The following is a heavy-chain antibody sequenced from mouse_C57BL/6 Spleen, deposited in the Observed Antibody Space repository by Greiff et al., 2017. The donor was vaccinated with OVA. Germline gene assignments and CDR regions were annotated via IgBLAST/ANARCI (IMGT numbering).Heavy chain of an antibody. V-gene: IGHV1-55*01. CDR3: ATITTVVATGNAMDY. D-gene: IGHD1-1*01. CDR1: GYTFTSYW. Sequence: QVQLQQPGAELVKPGASVKMSCKASGYTFTSYWITWVKQRPGQGLEWIGDIYPGSGSTNYNEKFKSKATLTVDKSSSTAYMQLSSLTSEDSAVYYGATITTVVATGNAMDYWGQGTSVTVSS. J-gene: IGHJ4*01. CDR2: IYPGSGST.